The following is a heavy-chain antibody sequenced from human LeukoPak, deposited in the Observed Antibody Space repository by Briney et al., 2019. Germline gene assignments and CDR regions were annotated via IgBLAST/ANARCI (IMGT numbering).Heavy chain of an antibody. CDR2: IYYSGST. V-gene: IGHV4-59*12. J-gene: IGHJ4*02. CDR1: GGSISSYY. Sequence: SETLSLTCTVSGGSISSYYWSWIRQPPGKGLEWIGYIYYSGSTNYNPSLKSRVTISVDTSKNQFSLKLSSVTAADTAVYYCASRWVLCSTSCYRYDYWGQGTLVTVSS. CDR3: ASRWVLCSTSCYRYDY. D-gene: IGHD2-2*02.